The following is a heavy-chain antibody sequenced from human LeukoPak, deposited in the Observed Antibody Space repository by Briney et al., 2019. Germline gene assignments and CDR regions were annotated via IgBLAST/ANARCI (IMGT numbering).Heavy chain of an antibody. Sequence: PGGSLRVSCATSGFTFSSYWMSWARQAPGKGLEWVANIKQDGGEKNYVDSVKGRFTISRDNAQNSLYLQMSSLRAEDTAVYYRARALRYSSGWFDYWGQGTLVTVSS. CDR3: ARALRYSSGWFDY. CDR2: IKQDGGEK. J-gene: IGHJ4*02. D-gene: IGHD6-19*01. CDR1: GFTFSSYW. V-gene: IGHV3-7*05.